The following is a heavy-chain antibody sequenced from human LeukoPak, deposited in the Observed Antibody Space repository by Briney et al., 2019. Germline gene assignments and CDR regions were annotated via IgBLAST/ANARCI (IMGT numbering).Heavy chain of an antibody. Sequence: ASVKVSCKASGGTFSSCAISWVRQAPGQGLEWMGRIIPIFGTANYAQKFQGRVTITTDESTSTAYMELSSLRSEDTAVYYCAPAPITMVRGVITSDAFDIWGQGTMVTVSS. CDR3: APAPITMVRGVITSDAFDI. J-gene: IGHJ3*02. CDR2: IIPIFGTA. CDR1: GGTFSSCA. D-gene: IGHD3-10*01. V-gene: IGHV1-69*05.